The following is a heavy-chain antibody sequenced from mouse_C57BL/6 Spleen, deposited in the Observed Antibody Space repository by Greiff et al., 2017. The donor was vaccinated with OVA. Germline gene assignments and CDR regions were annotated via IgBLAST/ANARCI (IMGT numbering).Heavy chain of an antibody. CDR3: TRRRTLPTGFDY. J-gene: IGHJ2*01. V-gene: IGHV1-15*01. Sequence: VQLQQSGAELVRPGASVTLSCKASGYTFTDYEMHWVKQTPVHGLAWIGAIDPETGGTAYNQKFKGKAILTADKSSSTAYMELRSLTSEDSAVYYCTRRRTLPTGFDYWGQGTTLTVSS. CDR1: GYTFTDYE. D-gene: IGHD5-5*01. CDR2: IDPETGGT.